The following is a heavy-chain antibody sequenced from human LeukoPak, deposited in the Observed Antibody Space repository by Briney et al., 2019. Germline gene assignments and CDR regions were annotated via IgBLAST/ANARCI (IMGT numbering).Heavy chain of an antibody. D-gene: IGHD1-26*01. CDR2: IYHSGST. J-gene: IGHJ3*02. CDR1: GGSISSSNW. CDR3: ARDRELLRAFDI. Sequence: SETLSLTCAVSGGSISSSNWWSWVRQPPGKGLEWVGEIYHSGSTNYNPSLKSRVTISVDKSKNQFSLKLSSVTAADTAVYYCARDRELLRAFDIWGQGTMVTVSS. V-gene: IGHV4-4*02.